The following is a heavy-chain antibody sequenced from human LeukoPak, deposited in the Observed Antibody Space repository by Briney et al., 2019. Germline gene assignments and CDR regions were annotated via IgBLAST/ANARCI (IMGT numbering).Heavy chain of an antibody. J-gene: IGHJ4*02. V-gene: IGHV3-30-3*02. Sequence: GGSLRLSCAASGFTFSSYAMHWVRQAPGKGLEWVAVISYDGSNKYYADSVKGRFTISRDNSKNTLYLQMNSLRAEDTAVYYCAKHSYYYDSSGSYFDYWGQGTLVTVSS. CDR2: ISYDGSNK. D-gene: IGHD3-22*01. CDR3: AKHSYYYDSSGSYFDY. CDR1: GFTFSSYA.